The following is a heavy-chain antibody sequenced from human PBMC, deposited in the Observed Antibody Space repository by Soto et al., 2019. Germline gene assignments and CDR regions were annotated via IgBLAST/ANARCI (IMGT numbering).Heavy chain of an antibody. D-gene: IGHD3-16*01. J-gene: IGHJ3*02. V-gene: IGHV1-8*01. Sequence: QVQLVQSGAEVKKPGASVKVSCKASGYTFTSYDIHWVRQATGQGLEWMGWMNPNSGNTGYAQKFQGRDKMTRNTSVSTAYMERSSLRSEDTAVYYCAICHYDYIWGSRTADACDIWGQGTMVTVSS. CDR3: AICHYDYIWGSRTADACDI. CDR1: GYTFTSYD. CDR2: MNPNSGNT.